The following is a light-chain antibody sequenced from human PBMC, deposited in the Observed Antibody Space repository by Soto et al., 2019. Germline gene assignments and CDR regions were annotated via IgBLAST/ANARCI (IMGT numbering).Light chain of an antibody. V-gene: IGLV1-44*01. CDR3: AAWDGSLSGWV. CDR2: GTN. Sequence: QAVVTQPPSASGTPGQRVTVSCSGSRSNIGSDAVNWYQQLPGTAPKLLIFGTNKRPSGVPDRFSGSKSGTSASLAISGLQSEDEADYYCAAWDGSLSGWVFGGGTQLTVL. CDR1: RSNIGSDA. J-gene: IGLJ3*02.